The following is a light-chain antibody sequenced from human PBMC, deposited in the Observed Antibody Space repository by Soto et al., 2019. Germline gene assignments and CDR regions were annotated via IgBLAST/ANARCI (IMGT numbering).Light chain of an antibody. CDR2: GAS. CDR3: QQYNNWLT. J-gene: IGKJ4*01. Sequence: EIVMTQSPATLSVSPGEKATLSCRASQSVSSNLAWYQQKLGQAPRLLIYGASTRATGTPARFSGSGSGTEFPITISSLQSEDFAVYYCQQYNNWLTFGGGTKVEIK. CDR1: QSVSSN. V-gene: IGKV3-15*01.